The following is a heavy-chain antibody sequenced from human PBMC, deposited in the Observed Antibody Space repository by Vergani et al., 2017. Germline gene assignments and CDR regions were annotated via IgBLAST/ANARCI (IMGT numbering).Heavy chain of an antibody. CDR3: ATETLQGSAFDI. V-gene: IGHV1-24*01. Sequence: QVQLVQSGAEVKKPGASVKVSCKASGYTFTGYYMHWVRQAPGQGLEWMGGFDPEDGETIYAQKFQGRVTMTEDTSTDTAYMELSSLRSEDTAVYYCATETLQGSAFDIWGQGTMVTVSS. J-gene: IGHJ3*02. CDR2: FDPEDGET. CDR1: GYTFTGYY. D-gene: IGHD1-26*01.